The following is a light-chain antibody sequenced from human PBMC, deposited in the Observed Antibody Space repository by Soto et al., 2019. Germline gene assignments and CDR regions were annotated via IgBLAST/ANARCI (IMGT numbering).Light chain of an antibody. J-gene: IGKJ1*01. V-gene: IGKV1-39*01. CDR1: QSISTY. CDR3: QQSYSTPWT. CDR2: DAS. Sequence: DIQMNQSPSSLSASVGDRVTITCRASQSISTYLNWYQQKPGKAAKLLICDASNFETGGPSTFSGGGSGTDFTLTISSLQPEDFATYYCQQSYSTPWTFGQGTKVDIK.